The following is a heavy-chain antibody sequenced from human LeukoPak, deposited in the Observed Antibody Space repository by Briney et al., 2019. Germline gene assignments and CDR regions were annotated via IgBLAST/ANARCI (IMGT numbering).Heavy chain of an antibody. Sequence: PGGSLRLSCAASGFTFSSYGMHWVRQAPGKGLEWVAFIRYDGSNKYYADSVKGRFTISRDNAKNSLYLQMNSLRAEDTAVYYCAREGYCGGDCYGGVDYWGQGTLVTVSS. CDR3: AREGYCGGDCYGGVDY. CDR2: IRYDGSNK. CDR1: GFTFSSYG. J-gene: IGHJ4*02. V-gene: IGHV3-30*02. D-gene: IGHD2-21*01.